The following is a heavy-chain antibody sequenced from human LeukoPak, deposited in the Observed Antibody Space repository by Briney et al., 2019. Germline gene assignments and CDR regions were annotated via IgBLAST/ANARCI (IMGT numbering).Heavy chain of an antibody. CDR2: ISSSSSTI. V-gene: IGHV3-48*02. D-gene: IGHD4-17*01. J-gene: IGHJ4*02. CDR1: GFTFSSYS. CDR3: ARDGDGDYTLGASNVGDY. Sequence: GGSLRLSCAASGFTFSSYSMNWVRQAPGKGLEWISYISSSSSTIYYADSVKGRFTISRDNAKNSLYLQMDSLRDEDTAVYYCARDGDGDYTLGASNVGDYWGQGTLVTVSS.